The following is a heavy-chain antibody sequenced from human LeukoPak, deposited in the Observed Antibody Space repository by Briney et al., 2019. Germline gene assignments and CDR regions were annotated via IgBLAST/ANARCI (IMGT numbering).Heavy chain of an antibody. CDR2: ISSSSSTI. D-gene: IGHD3-22*01. V-gene: IGHV3-48*04. CDR1: GFTFSSYS. CDR3: ARTKGTYYYDSSGYPRAFDI. Sequence: GGSLRLSCAASGFTFSSYSMNWVRQAPGKGLEWVSYISSSSSTIYYADSVKGRFTISRDNAKNSLYLQMYSLRAEDTVVYYCARTKGTYYYDSSGYPRAFDIWGQGTMVTVSS. J-gene: IGHJ3*02.